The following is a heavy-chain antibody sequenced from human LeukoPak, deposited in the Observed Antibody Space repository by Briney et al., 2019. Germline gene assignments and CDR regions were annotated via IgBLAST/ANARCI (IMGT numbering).Heavy chain of an antibody. D-gene: IGHD5/OR15-5a*01. CDR1: GFTFSSYG. CDR2: IRYDGSNK. J-gene: IGHJ4*02. V-gene: IGHV3-30*02. CDR3: AKSIGILGSVPTPQDY. Sequence: GGSLRLSCAASGFTFSSYGMHWVRQAPGKGLEWVAFIRYDGSNKYYADSVKGRFTISRDNSKNTLYLQMNSLRAEDTAVYYCAKSIGILGSVPTPQDYWGQGTLVTVFS.